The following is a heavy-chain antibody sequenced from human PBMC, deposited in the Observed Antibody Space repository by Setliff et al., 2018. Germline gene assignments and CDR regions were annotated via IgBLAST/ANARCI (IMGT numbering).Heavy chain of an antibody. V-gene: IGHV4-4*07. J-gene: IGHJ4*02. CDR2: IHSSGDT. Sequence: SETLSLTCTVSGGSISSHYWSWIRQPAGKGLEWIGRIHSSGDTKYNPSLKTRVTIAVDTSKNQFSLKLNSATAADTAVYYCARATVGLATIIYFDSWGPGTLVTVSS. CDR3: ARATVGLATIIYFDS. D-gene: IGHD4-4*01. CDR1: GGSISSHY.